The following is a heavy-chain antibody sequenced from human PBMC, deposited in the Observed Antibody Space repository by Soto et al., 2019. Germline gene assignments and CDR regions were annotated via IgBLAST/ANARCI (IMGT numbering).Heavy chain of an antibody. V-gene: IGHV3-23*01. CDR1: GFTFSSYA. CDR3: AKGENPYDSVWGSYRPNLSYYYGMDI. CDR2: ISGSGGTA. J-gene: IGHJ6*02. D-gene: IGHD3-16*02. Sequence: GGSLRLSCAASGFTFSSYAMSWVRQAPGKGLEWVSAISGSGGTAYYADSVKGRFTISRDNSKNTLYLQMNSLRAEDTAVYYGAKGENPYDSVWGSYRPNLSYYYGMDIWGQGTTFTVSS.